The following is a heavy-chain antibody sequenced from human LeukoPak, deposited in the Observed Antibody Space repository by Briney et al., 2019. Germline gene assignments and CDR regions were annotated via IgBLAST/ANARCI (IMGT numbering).Heavy chain of an antibody. CDR2: INPNSGGT. V-gene: IGHV1-2*02. Sequence: ASVKVSCKASGYTFIDYHMRWVRQAPGHGLEWMGYINPNSGGTNYAQKFQGRVTMTRDTSISTAYMVLSRLTPDDTAVYYCARTILTTYYNYPLEIWGQGTLVTVSS. CDR1: GYTFIDYH. CDR3: ARTILTTYYNYPLEI. D-gene: IGHD3-9*01. J-gene: IGHJ4*02.